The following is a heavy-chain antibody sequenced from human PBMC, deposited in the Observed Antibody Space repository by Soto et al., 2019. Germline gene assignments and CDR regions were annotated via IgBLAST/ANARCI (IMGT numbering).Heavy chain of an antibody. CDR2: INPASAST. CDR3: ARDLAAGVH. Sequence: QVQLVQSGAEVKKPGASVKVSCRTSGYTFKHYYIHWVRQAPGQGLEWLGIINPASASTNYAQEFQDRVTLTMDTSTTTVYMELSGLRAEDTAIFYCARDLAAGVHWGQGTLVTVSS. V-gene: IGHV1-46*02. J-gene: IGHJ4*02. CDR1: GYTFKHYY. D-gene: IGHD6-13*01.